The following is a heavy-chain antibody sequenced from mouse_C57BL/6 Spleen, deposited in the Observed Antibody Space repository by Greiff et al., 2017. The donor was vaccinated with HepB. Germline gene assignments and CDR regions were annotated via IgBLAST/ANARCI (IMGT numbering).Heavy chain of an antibody. Sequence: DVHLVESGPGLVKPSQSLSLTCSVTGYSITSGYYWNWIRQFPGNKLEWMGYISYDGSNNYNPSLKNRISITRDTSKNQFFLKLNSVTTEDTATYYCARGKVGWYFDVWGTGTTVTVSS. CDR2: ISYDGSN. D-gene: IGHD1-1*02. J-gene: IGHJ1*03. CDR1: GYSITSGYY. CDR3: ARGKVGWYFDV. V-gene: IGHV3-6*01.